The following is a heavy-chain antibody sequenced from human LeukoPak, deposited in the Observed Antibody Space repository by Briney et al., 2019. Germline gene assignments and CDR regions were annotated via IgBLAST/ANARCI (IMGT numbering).Heavy chain of an antibody. J-gene: IGHJ5*02. D-gene: IGHD4-23*01. CDR1: GFTFSSYG. V-gene: IGHV3-30*03. Sequence: GGSLRLSCAASGFTFSSYGMHWVRQAPGKGLEWVAVISYDGSNKYYADSVKGRFTISRDNSKNTLYLQMNSLRAEDTAVYYCARSYGGNSRWFDPWGQGTLVTVSS. CDR2: ISYDGSNK. CDR3: ARSYGGNSRWFDP.